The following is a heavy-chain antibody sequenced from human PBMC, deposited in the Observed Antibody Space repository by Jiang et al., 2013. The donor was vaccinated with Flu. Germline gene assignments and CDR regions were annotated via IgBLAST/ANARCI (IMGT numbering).Heavy chain of an antibody. D-gene: IGHD3-9*01. CDR1: GGSISSYY. J-gene: IGHJ3*02. CDR2: IYYSGST. CDR3: ASSTYYDILTGRTDAFDI. V-gene: IGHV4-59*08. Sequence: ETLSLTCTVSGGSISSYYWSWIRQPPGKGLEWIGYIYYSGSTNYNPSLKSRVTISVDTSKNQFSLKLSSVTAADTAVYYCASSTYYDILTGRTDAFDIWGQGTMVTVSS.